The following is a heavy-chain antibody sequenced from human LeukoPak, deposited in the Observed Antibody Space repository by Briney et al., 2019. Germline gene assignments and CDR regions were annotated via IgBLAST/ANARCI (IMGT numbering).Heavy chain of an antibody. CDR1: GFTFSSYA. D-gene: IGHD2-2*01. J-gene: IGHJ4*02. Sequence: GGSLRLSCAASGFTFSSYAMHWVRQAPGKGLEYVSAISSNGGSTYYANSVNGRFTISRDNSKNTLYLQMSSLRAEDMAVYYCARGEEVLGYCSSTSCYAFDYWGQGTLVTVSS. CDR3: ARGEEVLGYCSSTSCYAFDY. CDR2: ISSNGGST. V-gene: IGHV3-64*01.